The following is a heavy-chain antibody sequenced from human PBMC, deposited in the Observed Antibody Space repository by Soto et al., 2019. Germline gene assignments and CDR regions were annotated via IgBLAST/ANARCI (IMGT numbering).Heavy chain of an antibody. V-gene: IGHV3-33*01. Sequence: GGSLRLSCAASGFTFSSYGMHWVRQAPGKGLEWVAVIWYDGSNKYYAGSVKGRFTISRDNSKNTLYLQIDGLRAEDTAVYYCARGLEMATIPHYYYYYGMDVWGQGTTVTVS. CDR3: ARGLEMATIPHYYYYYGMDV. CDR2: IWYDGSNK. CDR1: GFTFSSYG. J-gene: IGHJ6*02. D-gene: IGHD5-12*01.